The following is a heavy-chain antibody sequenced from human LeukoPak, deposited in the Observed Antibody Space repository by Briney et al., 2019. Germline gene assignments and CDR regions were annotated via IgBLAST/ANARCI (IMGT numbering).Heavy chain of an antibody. CDR3: ARDRTMVRGVPAFDY. CDR2: IHSGGST. D-gene: IGHD3-10*01. V-gene: IGHV3-66*01. Sequence: GGSLRLSCAASGFTVSSNYMSWVRQAPGKGLEWVSVIHSGGSTYYADSVKGRFTISRDNSKNTLYLQMNSLRAEDTAVCYCARDRTMVRGVPAFDYWGQGTLVTVSS. J-gene: IGHJ4*02. CDR1: GFTVSSNY.